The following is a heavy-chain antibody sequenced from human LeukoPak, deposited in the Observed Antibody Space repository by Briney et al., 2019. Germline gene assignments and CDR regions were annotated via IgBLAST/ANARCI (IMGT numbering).Heavy chain of an antibody. CDR3: ARVDVDHSGLSDY. D-gene: IGHD1-26*01. J-gene: IGHJ4*02. V-gene: IGHV4-61*09. CDR2: RYTSGST. Sequence: PSETLSLTCTVSADSISSGSYCWSWLRQPAGKGLEWIGHRYTSGSTNYNPSLKRPVTTPQNTSKNQFSLKLSSVTAAATAVSYCARVDVDHSGLSDYWGQGTLVTVSS. CDR1: ADSISSGSYC.